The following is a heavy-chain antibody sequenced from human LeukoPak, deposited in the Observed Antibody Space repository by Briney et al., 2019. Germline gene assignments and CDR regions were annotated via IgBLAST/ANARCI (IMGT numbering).Heavy chain of an antibody. Sequence: GGSLRLSCAASGFTFSSYAMGWVRLAPGKGLEWVSAISNGGGSTYYADSVRGRFTISRDNSKNTLFLQVNSLRAEDSAVYCCTVSSFSSTWYSWVHWGQGTLVTVSS. V-gene: IGHV3-23*01. CDR2: ISNGGGST. J-gene: IGHJ4*02. D-gene: IGHD6-13*01. CDR1: GFTFSSYA. CDR3: TVSSFSSTWYSWVH.